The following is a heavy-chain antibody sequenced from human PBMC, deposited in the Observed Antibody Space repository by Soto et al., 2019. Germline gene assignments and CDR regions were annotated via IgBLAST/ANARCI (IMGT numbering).Heavy chain of an antibody. V-gene: IGHV3-15*01. Sequence: EVQLVESGGGLVKPGGSLRLSCAASGITLSNVWMTWVRQAPGKGLDWVGRIKSKADGSTTEYGSHVKDRFIISRDDSENPLDLQMHRLKTEDTGVYYFATPRAGSHGYAYWGQGTRVAVSS. D-gene: IGHD3-16*01. CDR3: ATPRAGSHGYAY. CDR1: GITLSNVW. J-gene: IGHJ4*02. CDR2: IKSKADGSTT.